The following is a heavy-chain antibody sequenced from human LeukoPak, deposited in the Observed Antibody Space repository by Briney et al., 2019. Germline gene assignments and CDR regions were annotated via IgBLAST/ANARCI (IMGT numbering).Heavy chain of an antibody. CDR2: IYPGDSDT. CDR1: GYSFTSYW. V-gene: IGHV5-51*01. J-gene: IGHJ6*02. D-gene: IGHD6-19*01. CDR3: ARHDAAVATGMDV. Sequence: GESLKISCKGSGYSFTSYWIGWVRQMPGKGLEWMGIIYPGDSDTRYSPSFQGRVTISADKSISTAYLQWSSLKASDTAMYYCARHDAAVATGMDVWGQGTTVTVSS.